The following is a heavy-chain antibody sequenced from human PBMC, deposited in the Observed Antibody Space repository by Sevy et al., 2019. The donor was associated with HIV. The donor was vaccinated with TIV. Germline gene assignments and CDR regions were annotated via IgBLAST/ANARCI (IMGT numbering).Heavy chain of an antibody. Sequence: GVSLRLSCAASGFTLDDYGMSWVRQAPGKGLEWVSGINWNGGSTGYADSVKGRFTISRDNAKNSLYLQMNSLRAEDTALYYCARGYVWGSYRKIIDYWGQGTLVTVSS. D-gene: IGHD3-16*02. CDR3: ARGYVWGSYRKIIDY. J-gene: IGHJ4*02. CDR2: INWNGGST. V-gene: IGHV3-20*04. CDR1: GFTLDDYG.